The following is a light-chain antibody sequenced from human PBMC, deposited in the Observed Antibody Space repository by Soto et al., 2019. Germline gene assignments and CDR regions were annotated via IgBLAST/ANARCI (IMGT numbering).Light chain of an antibody. CDR3: SSYTSTSTYV. CDR2: HVS. J-gene: IGLJ1*01. Sequence: QSVLTQPASVSGSPGQSITISCTGTSSDVGGYNYVSWYQQYPGKAPKLMIYHVSKRPSGVSNRFSGSKSGNSASLTISGLQAEDEADYYCSSYTSTSTYVFGTGTKVTVL. V-gene: IGLV2-14*01. CDR1: SSDVGGYNY.